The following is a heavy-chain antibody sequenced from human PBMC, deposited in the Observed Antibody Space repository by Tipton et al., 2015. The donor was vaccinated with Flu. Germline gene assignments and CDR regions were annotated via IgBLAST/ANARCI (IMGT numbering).Heavy chain of an antibody. D-gene: IGHD6-13*01. V-gene: IGHV3-21*01. CDR1: GFTFSYFG. CDR3: ARDLRSSRWTPPQY. CDR2: ISSSGSHT. Sequence: SLRLSCAASGFTFSYFGMNWVRLAPGKGLEWVAFISSSGSHTDYADSVRGRFSISRDDAKNSVHLQTTSLRVEDTAVYYCARDLRSSRWTPPQYWGQGTLVIVSS. J-gene: IGHJ1*01.